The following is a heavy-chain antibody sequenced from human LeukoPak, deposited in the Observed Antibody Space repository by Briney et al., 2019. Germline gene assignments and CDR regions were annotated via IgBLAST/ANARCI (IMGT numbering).Heavy chain of an antibody. CDR1: GGSISSSSYY. Sequence: PSETLSLTCTVSGGSISSSSYYWGWIRQPPGKGLEWIGSIYYSGSTYYNPSLKSRVTISVDTSKNQFSLKLSSVTAADAAVYYCARGGRIVAEGSYYYYMDVWGKGTTVTVSS. CDR3: ARGGRIVAEGSYYYYMDV. V-gene: IGHV4-39*01. D-gene: IGHD2-15*01. CDR2: IYYSGST. J-gene: IGHJ6*03.